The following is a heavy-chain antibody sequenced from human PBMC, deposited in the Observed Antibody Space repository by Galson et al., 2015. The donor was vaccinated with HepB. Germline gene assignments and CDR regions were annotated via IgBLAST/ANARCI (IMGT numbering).Heavy chain of an antibody. CDR1: GFTFSSYS. D-gene: IGHD6-25*01. V-gene: IGHV3-48*04. J-gene: IGHJ5*02. CDR2: ISSSSTTI. CDR3: ARVASGPFNWFDP. Sequence: LRLSCAASGFTFSSYSMNWVRQAPGRGLAWVSYISSSSTTIYYADSVKGRFTISRDNAKNALYLQMNSLRAEDTAVYYCARVASGPFNWFDPWGQGTLVTVSS.